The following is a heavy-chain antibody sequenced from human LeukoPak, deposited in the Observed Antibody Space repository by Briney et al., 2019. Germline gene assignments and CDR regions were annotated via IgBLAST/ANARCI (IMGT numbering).Heavy chain of an antibody. CDR2: ISSSSSTI. CDR3: ARALPTVVLDY. J-gene: IGHJ4*02. V-gene: IGHV3-48*01. Sequence: GGSLRLSCAASGFTFSSYSMNWARQAPGKGLEWVSYISSSSSTIYYADSVKGRFTISRDNAKNSLYLQMNSLRAEDTAVYYCARALPTVVLDYWGQGTLVTVSS. D-gene: IGHD3-10*01. CDR1: GFTFSSYS.